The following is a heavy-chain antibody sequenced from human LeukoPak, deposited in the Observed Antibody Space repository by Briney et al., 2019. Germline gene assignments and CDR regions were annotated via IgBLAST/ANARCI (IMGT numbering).Heavy chain of an antibody. D-gene: IGHD3-22*01. J-gene: IGHJ4*02. Sequence: GRSLRPSCAASGFTFSSYPMHWVRQAPGKGLEWVAVISYDGSEKHYADPVKGRFTISRDNSKNTLYLQMNSLRAEDTAVYYCAREGSSGYYPSWGQGTLVTVSS. CDR1: GFTFSSYP. V-gene: IGHV3-30-3*01. CDR3: AREGSSGYYPS. CDR2: ISYDGSEK.